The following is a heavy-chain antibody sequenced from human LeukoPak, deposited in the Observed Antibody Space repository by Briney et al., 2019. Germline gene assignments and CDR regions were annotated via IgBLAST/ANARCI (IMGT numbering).Heavy chain of an antibody. CDR3: ARAIDSYWFDY. CDR1: GGSISSYY. CDR2: IYYSGST. V-gene: IGHV4-59*08. J-gene: IGHJ4*02. D-gene: IGHD1-26*01. Sequence: SETLSLTCAVSGGSISSYYWSWIRQPPGKGLEWIGYIYYSGSTNHNPSLKGRVTISLDMSKNQFSLKLASMTAADTAVYYCARAIDSYWFDYWGQGSLVTVSS.